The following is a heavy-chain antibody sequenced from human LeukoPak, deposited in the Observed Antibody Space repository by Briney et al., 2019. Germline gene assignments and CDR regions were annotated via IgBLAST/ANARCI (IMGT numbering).Heavy chain of an antibody. CDR2: INHSGST. CDR1: GGSFSGYY. J-gene: IGHJ4*02. D-gene: IGHD1-1*01. V-gene: IGHV4-34*01. CDR3: ARVPRELDY. Sequence: SETLSLTCAVYGGSFSGYYWSWIRQPPGKGLEWIGEINHSGSTNYNPSLKSRVTISVDTSKNQFSLKLSSVTAADTAVYYCARVPRELDYWGQGTLVTVSS.